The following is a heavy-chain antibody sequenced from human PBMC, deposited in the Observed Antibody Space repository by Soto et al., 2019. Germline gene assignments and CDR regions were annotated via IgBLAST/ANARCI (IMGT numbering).Heavy chain of an antibody. CDR3: AKDPTKFGYCSGGSCRHYYYYYMDV. CDR1: GFTFSSYG. J-gene: IGHJ6*03. Sequence: GGSLRLSCAASGFTFSSYGMHWVRQAPGKGLEWVAVISYDGSNKYYADSVKGRFTISRDNSKNTLYLQMNSLRAEDTAVYYCAKDPTKFGYCSGGSCRHYYYYYMDVWGKGTTVTVSS. CDR2: ISYDGSNK. D-gene: IGHD2-15*01. V-gene: IGHV3-30*18.